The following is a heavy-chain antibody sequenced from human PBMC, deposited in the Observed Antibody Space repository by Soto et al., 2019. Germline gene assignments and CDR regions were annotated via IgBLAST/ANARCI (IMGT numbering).Heavy chain of an antibody. Sequence: GGSLRLSCSASGFTFSSYAMHWVRQAPGKGLEWVAVISYDGSNKYYADSVKGRFTISRDNSKNTLYLQMNSLRAEDTAVYYCARDRPYSYGQNNWFDPWGQGTLVTVSS. V-gene: IGHV3-30-3*01. CDR3: ARDRPYSYGQNNWFDP. CDR1: GFTFSSYA. CDR2: ISYDGSNK. D-gene: IGHD5-18*01. J-gene: IGHJ5*02.